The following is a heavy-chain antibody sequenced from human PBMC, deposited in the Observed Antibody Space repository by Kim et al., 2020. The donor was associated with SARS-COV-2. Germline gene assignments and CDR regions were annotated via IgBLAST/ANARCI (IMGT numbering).Heavy chain of an antibody. CDR2: IGTAGDT. J-gene: IGHJ3*02. Sequence: GGSLRLSCAASGFTFSSYDMHWVRQATGKGLEWVSAIGTAGDTYYPGSVKGRFTISRENAKNSLYLQMNSLRAGDTAVYYCARGTPTGSGESNDAFDIWGEGTMV. CDR1: GFTFSSYD. D-gene: IGHD3-10*01. V-gene: IGHV3-13*04. CDR3: ARGTPTGSGESNDAFDI.